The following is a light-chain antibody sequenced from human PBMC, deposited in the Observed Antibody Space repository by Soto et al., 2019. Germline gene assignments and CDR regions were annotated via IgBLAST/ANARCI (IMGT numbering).Light chain of an antibody. Sequence: QSALTQPASVSGSPGQSITISCTGTSSDVGGYNFVSWYQQHPGKAPKLMIYAVSNRPSGVSNRFSGSKSGNTASLTISGLQAEDEADYYCSSYTSSSTEVFGGGTKVTV. CDR1: SSDVGGYNF. CDR2: AVS. CDR3: SSYTSSSTEV. J-gene: IGLJ2*01. V-gene: IGLV2-14*01.